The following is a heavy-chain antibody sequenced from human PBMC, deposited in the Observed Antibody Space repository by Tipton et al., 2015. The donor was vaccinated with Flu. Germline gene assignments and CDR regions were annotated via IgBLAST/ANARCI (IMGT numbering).Heavy chain of an antibody. D-gene: IGHD3-10*02. J-gene: IGHJ4*02. CDR1: GGSISSNSYN. Sequence: GLVKPSETLSLTCTDSGGSISSNSYNWGWIRQPPGKGLEWIGSIYYSGRIYYNPSLKSRVTISVDTSKNQFSLKLNSVTAADTAVYYCARLSYYDVDLKNFYFEDWGQGTLVTVSS. V-gene: IGHV4-39*01. CDR3: ARLSYYDVDLKNFYFED. CDR2: IYYSGRI.